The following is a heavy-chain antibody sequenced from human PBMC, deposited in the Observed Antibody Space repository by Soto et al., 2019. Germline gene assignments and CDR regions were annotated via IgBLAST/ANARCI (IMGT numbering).Heavy chain of an antibody. J-gene: IGHJ6*02. CDR2: IYYSGST. Sequence: QVQLQESGPGLVKPSQTLSLTCTVSGGSISSGDYYWSWIRQPPGKGLEWIGYIYYSGSTYYNPSLKSRVTISVDTSKNQFSLKLSSVTAADTAVYYCARDVGYDSWSGILLDESGVWGQGTTVTVSS. V-gene: IGHV4-30-4*01. CDR1: GGSISSGDYY. CDR3: ARDVGYDSWSGILLDESGV. D-gene: IGHD3-3*01.